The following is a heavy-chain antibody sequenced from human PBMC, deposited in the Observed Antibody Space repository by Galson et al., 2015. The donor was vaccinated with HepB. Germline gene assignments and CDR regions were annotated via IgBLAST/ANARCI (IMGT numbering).Heavy chain of an antibody. CDR2: ISSSSSTI. D-gene: IGHD6-19*01. J-gene: IGHJ4*02. CDR3: ARAKRGLYSSDYFDY. CDR1: GFTFSSYS. V-gene: IGHV3-48*04. Sequence: SLRLSCAASGFTFSSYSMNWVRQAPGKGLEWVSYISSSSSTIYYADSVKGRFTISRDNAKNSLYLQMNSLRAEDTAVYYCARAKRGLYSSDYFDYWGQGTLVTVSS.